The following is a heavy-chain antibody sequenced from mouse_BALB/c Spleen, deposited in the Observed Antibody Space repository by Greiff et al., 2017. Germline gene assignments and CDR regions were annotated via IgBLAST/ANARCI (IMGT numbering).Heavy chain of an antibody. V-gene: IGHV5-17*02. CDR1: GFTFSSFG. D-gene: IGHD1-2*01. CDR2: ISSGSSTI. Sequence: EVKLVESGGGLVKPGGSLKLTCAASGFTFSSFGMHWVRQAPEKGLEWVAYISSGSSTIYYAATVKGRFTISRDNPKNTLFRQMTSLRSEDTAMYYCARRHYGSWLAYWGQGTLVTVSA. CDR3: ARRHYGSWLAY. J-gene: IGHJ3*01.